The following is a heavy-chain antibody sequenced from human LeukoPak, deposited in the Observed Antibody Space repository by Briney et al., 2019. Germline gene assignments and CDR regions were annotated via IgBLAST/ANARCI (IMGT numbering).Heavy chain of an antibody. CDR3: ARGGLAYCGGDCYFDS. CDR1: GYTFTSYG. CDR2: ISAYNGYT. J-gene: IGHJ4*02. Sequence: ASVNVSCTASGYTFTSYGITWVRQAPGQGLEWMGCISAYNGYTNYAQKLQGRVTMTTDTSTNTAYMKLRSLRSDDSAVYYCARGGLAYCGGDCYFDSWGQGTLVTVSS. D-gene: IGHD2-21*02. V-gene: IGHV1-18*01.